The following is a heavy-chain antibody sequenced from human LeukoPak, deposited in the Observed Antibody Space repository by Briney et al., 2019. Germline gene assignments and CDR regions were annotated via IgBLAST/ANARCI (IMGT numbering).Heavy chain of an antibody. CDR3: ATVSSSSPLRPMDV. J-gene: IGHJ6*02. Sequence: GGSLRLSCAASGFTFNTYVMSWVRQAPGKGLEWVSAISGSGGGTYYVGSVKGRFTISRDNSKNMLYLQMNSLRAEDTAVYYCATVSSSSPLRPMDVWGQGTTVTVSS. CDR1: GFTFNTYV. D-gene: IGHD2-2*01. CDR2: ISGSGGGT. V-gene: IGHV3-23*01.